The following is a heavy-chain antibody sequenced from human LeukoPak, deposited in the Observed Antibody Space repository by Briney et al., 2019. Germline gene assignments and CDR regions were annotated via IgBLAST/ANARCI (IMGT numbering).Heavy chain of an antibody. J-gene: IGHJ5*02. CDR3: ARDSKLVRYFHWLLKDRSDWFDP. Sequence: ASVKVSCKASGYTFTSYGISWVRQAPGQGLEWMGWISAYNGNTNYAQKLQGRVTMTTDTSTSTAYMELRSLRSDDTAVYYCARDSKLVRYFHWLLKDRSDWFDPWGQGTLVTVSS. V-gene: IGHV1-18*01. CDR2: ISAYNGNT. D-gene: IGHD3-9*01. CDR1: GYTFTSYG.